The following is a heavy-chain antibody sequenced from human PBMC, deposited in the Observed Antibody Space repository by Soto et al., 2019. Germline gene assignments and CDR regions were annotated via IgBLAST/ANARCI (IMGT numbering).Heavy chain of an antibody. J-gene: IGHJ5*02. CDR1: GFTFSTYS. CDR2: ISSSSSYI. Sequence: GGSLRLSCAASGFTFSTYSMNWVRRAPGKGLEWVSSISSSSSYIYYADSVKGRFTISRDNAKNSLYLQMNSLRGEDTAVYYCARGIAVADTWWYDPWCQGTLVTVSS. CDR3: ARGIAVADTWWYDP. D-gene: IGHD6-19*01. V-gene: IGHV3-21*01.